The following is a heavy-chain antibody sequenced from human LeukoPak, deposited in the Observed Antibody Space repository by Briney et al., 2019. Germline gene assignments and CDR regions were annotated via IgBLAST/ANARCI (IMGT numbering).Heavy chain of an antibody. CDR1: GFTFTNYA. J-gene: IGHJ4*02. CDR2: ISGSGDST. V-gene: IGHV3-23*01. Sequence: PGGSLRLSCAASGFTFTNYAMSWVRQAHGKGLEWVSGISGSGDSTNYADSVKGRFTISRDSSKNTLYLQMNSLRAEDTAVYYCAKGASPGIAAAGAGFLFDYWGQGTLVTVSS. CDR3: AKGASPGIAAAGAGFLFDY. D-gene: IGHD6-13*01.